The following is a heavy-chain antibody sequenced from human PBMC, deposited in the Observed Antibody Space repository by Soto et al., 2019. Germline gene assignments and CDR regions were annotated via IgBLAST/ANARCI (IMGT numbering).Heavy chain of an antibody. D-gene: IGHD3-22*01. V-gene: IGHV4-59*01. CDR2: IYYSGRT. CDR1: GGSLSSYY. J-gene: IGHJ4*02. Sequence: QVQLQESGPGLVKPSETLSLTCTVSGGSLSSYYWSWIRQPPGKGLEWIGYIYYSGRTNYNPSPKSRVTISVDTAKTQFPLKLSSVTAADTAVYDCARDTYYYESSGYSYYFDYWGQGTLVTVSS. CDR3: ARDTYYYESSGYSYYFDY.